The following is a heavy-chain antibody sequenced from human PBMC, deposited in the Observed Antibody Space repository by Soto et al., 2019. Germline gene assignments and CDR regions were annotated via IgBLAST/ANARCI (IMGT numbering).Heavy chain of an antibody. D-gene: IGHD3-22*01. CDR3: AGGGYDSSGSFDY. V-gene: IGHV1-69*01. Sequence: QVQLVQSGAEVKKPGSSVKVSCKASGGTFSSYAISWVRQAPGQGLEWMGGIIPIFGTANYAQKFQGRVTITAEESPSPASREVASLGSEGTAVVSCAGGGYDSSGSFDYWGQGTLVTVSS. CDR1: GGTFSSYA. J-gene: IGHJ4*02. CDR2: IIPIFGTA.